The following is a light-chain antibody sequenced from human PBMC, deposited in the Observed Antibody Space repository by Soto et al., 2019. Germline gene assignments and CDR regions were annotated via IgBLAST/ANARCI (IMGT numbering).Light chain of an antibody. CDR1: SSNIGANYD. J-gene: IGLJ1*01. CDR2: GNS. Sequence: QSVLTQPPSVSGAPGQRVTISCTGSSSNIGANYDVHWYQHLTGTAPKLLIYGNSNRPSGVPDRFSGSKSGTSASLAITGLQAEDEADYYCQSYDSSLSGYVVGTGTKVTVL. CDR3: QSYDSSLSGYV. V-gene: IGLV1-40*01.